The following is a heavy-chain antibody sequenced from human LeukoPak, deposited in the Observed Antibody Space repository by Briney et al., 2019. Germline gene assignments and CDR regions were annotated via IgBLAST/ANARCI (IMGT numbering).Heavy chain of an antibody. Sequence: GASVTVSCKASGYKFTYDYMHWVRQAPGQGLEFMGWINPDSGFTNYAQKFKGRVTMTRDTSISTAYLEVRSLTSDDTAVYYCAPTAEAYTSWWKVWGQGTLVTVSS. J-gene: IGHJ4*02. CDR1: GYKFTYDY. V-gene: IGHV1-2*02. D-gene: IGHD3-16*01. CDR2: INPDSGFT. CDR3: APTAEAYTSWWKV.